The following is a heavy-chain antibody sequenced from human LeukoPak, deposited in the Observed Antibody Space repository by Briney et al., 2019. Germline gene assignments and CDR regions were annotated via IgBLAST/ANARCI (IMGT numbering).Heavy chain of an antibody. CDR2: IYYSGST. CDR1: GGSISSYY. D-gene: IGHD2-2*01. V-gene: IGHV4-59*01. CDR3: GRGLVVPAAGPGDYYYYYYMDV. Sequence: SETLSLTCTVSGGSISSYYWSWIRQPPGKGLEWIGYIYYSGSTNYNPSLKSRVTISVDTSKNQFSLKLSSVTAADTAVYYCGRGLVVPAAGPGDYYYYYYMDVWGKGTTVTVSS. J-gene: IGHJ6*03.